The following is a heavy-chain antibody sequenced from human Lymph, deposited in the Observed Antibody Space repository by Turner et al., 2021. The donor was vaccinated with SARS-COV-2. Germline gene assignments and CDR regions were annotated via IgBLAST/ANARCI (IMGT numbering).Heavy chain of an antibody. CDR1: GIIVSRNY. CDR3: ARDLGTYGMDV. CDR2: IYSGGTT. Sequence: VQPVETGGGLNQAGGSLRPSCAASGIIVSRNYMNWVRQAPGKGLEWVSVIYSGGTTYYADSVKGRFTISRDNSKNTLYLQMNSLRVEDTAVYYCARDLGTYGMDVWGQGTTVTVSS. D-gene: IGHD6-13*01. V-gene: IGHV3-53*02. J-gene: IGHJ6*02.